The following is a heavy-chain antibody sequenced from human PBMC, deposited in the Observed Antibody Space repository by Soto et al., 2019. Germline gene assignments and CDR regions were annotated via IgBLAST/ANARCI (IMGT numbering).Heavy chain of an antibody. CDR3: AKVIVARGGMDV. J-gene: IGHJ6*02. CDR2: ISGSAITT. D-gene: IGHD6-6*01. V-gene: IGHV3-23*01. CDR1: GFTFSSYA. Sequence: EVQLLASGGGLVQPGGSLRLSCAASGFTFSSYAMSWVRQAPGKGLEWVSAISGSAITTYYADSVKGRFTISRDNSKNTVYLQMNSLRAEDTAIYYCAKVIVARGGMDVWGRGTTVTVSS.